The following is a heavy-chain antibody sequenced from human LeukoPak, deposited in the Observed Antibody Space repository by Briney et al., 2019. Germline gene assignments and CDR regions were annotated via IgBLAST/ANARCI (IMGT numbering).Heavy chain of an antibody. V-gene: IGHV3-33*01. D-gene: IGHD5-24*01. CDR1: GFTFSSYA. CDR2: IFYDGTNK. CDR3: ASSGGYNHFDY. J-gene: IGHJ4*02. Sequence: PGGSLRLYCAASGFTFSSYAMHWVRQAPGKGLEWVAVIFYDGTNKHYADSVKGRFAISRDNSKNTLYLQMSSLRAEDTAVYYCASSGGYNHFDYWGQGTLVTLSS.